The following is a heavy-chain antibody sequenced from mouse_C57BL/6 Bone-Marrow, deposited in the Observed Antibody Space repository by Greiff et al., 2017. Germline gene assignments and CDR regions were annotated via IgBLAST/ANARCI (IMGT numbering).Heavy chain of an antibody. J-gene: IGHJ1*03. V-gene: IGHV5-4*03. CDR3: ARIPYYYGSSPWYFDV. Sequence: DVKLVESGGGLVKPGGSLKLSCAASGFNFSSYAMSWVRQTPEKRLEWVATISDGGSYTYYTDNVKGRFTITRDNAKNNLYLQMSHLKSEDTAMYYCARIPYYYGSSPWYFDVGGTGTTVTVSS. D-gene: IGHD1-1*01. CDR1: GFNFSSYA. CDR2: ISDGGSYT.